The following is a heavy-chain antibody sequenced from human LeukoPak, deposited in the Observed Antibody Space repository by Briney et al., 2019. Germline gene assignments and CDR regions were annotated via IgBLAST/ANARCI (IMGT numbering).Heavy chain of an antibody. CDR1: GYSISSGYY. J-gene: IGHJ4*02. CDR2: IYHSGST. CDR3: ARLHLPATRFDY. Sequence: SETLSLTCTVSGYSISSGYYWGWIRQPPGKGLEWIGSIYHSGSTYYNPSLESRVTISVDTSKNQFSLKLTSVTAADTAVYYCARLHLPATRFDYWGQGTLVTVSS. V-gene: IGHV4-38-2*02. D-gene: IGHD5-24*01.